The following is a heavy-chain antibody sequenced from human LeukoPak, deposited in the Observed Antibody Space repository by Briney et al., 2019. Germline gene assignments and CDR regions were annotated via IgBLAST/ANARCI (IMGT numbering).Heavy chain of an antibody. CDR2: INHSGST. J-gene: IGHJ4*02. CDR1: GGSFSGYY. D-gene: IGHD1-26*01. CDR3: ARGERGSYPTQAFDY. V-gene: IGHV4-34*01. Sequence: SETLSLTCAVYGGSFSGYYWSWIRQPPGKGLEWIGEINHSGSTNYNPSIKSRVTISVGTSKNQFSLELSSVTAADTAVYYWARGERGSYPTQAFDYWGQGTLVTVSS.